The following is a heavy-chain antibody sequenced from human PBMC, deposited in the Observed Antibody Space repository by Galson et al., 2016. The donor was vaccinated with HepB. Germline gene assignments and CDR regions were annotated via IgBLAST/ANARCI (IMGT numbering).Heavy chain of an antibody. Sequence: LSLTCTVSGGSIYDDTYYWSWARQPPGKGLEWIGYIYSSGNTYYNPSLKSPTSISMDTSKNQFSLRVTSVSAADTAVYYCARGPPQGCTGGTCYLGAFDIWGQGTMISVSS. V-gene: IGHV4-30-4*01. D-gene: IGHD2-15*01. CDR1: GGSIYDDTYY. CDR2: IYSSGNT. J-gene: IGHJ3*02. CDR3: ARGPPQGCTGGTCYLGAFDI.